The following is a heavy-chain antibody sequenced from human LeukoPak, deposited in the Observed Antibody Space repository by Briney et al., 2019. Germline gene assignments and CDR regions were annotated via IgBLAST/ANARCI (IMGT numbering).Heavy chain of an antibody. D-gene: IGHD3-3*01. CDR3: ATDQGFRKTRRGGHKLTIFGVVNDAFDI. V-gene: IGHV1-24*01. Sequence: ASVKVSCKVSGYTLTELSMHWVRQAPGKGLGWMGGFDPEDGETIYAQKFQGRVTMTEDTSTDTAYMELSSLRSEDTAVYYCATDQGFRKTRRGGHKLTIFGVVNDAFDIWGQGTMVTVSS. J-gene: IGHJ3*02. CDR2: FDPEDGET. CDR1: GYTLTELS.